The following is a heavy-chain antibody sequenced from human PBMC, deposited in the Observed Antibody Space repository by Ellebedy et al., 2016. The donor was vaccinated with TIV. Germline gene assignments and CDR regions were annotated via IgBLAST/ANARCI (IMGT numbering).Heavy chain of an antibody. V-gene: IGHV3-23*01. CDR2: VTGNGDNT. Sequence: GESLKISCAASGFTFSSYAMSWVRQAPGKGLEWVSTVTGNGDNTFCADSVKGRFTISRDNSKNTLYLQMNSLRAEDTAVYYCAKDEGSSGSYYVYYYYMDVWGKGTTVTVSS. CDR3: AKDEGSSGSYYVYYYYMDV. J-gene: IGHJ6*03. CDR1: GFTFSSYA. D-gene: IGHD1-26*01.